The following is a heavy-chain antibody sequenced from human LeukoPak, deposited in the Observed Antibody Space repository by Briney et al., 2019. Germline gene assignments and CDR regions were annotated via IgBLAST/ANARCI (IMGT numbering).Heavy chain of an antibody. J-gene: IGHJ6*03. D-gene: IGHD3-10*01. CDR2: IQYDGSNK. CDR1: GFTSSDYY. V-gene: IGHV3-30*02. Sequence: GGSLRLSCAASGFTSSDYYMSWIRQAPGKGLEWVAFIQYDGSNKNYADSVKGRFTISRDYSKNTLYLQMNSLRAEDTAVYYCAKTGGDSVLYYYYMDVWGKGTTVTVSS. CDR3: AKTGGDSVLYYYYMDV.